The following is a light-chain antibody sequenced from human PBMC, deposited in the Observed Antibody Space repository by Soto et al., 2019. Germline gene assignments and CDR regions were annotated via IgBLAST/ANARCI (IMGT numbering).Light chain of an antibody. J-gene: IGKJ3*01. CDR1: QSISSW. CDR3: QQYNTYWT. V-gene: IGKV1-5*01. CDR2: DAS. Sequence: IHMTHSPSTLSASLGDIVTITFRASQSISSWLAWYQQKPGKAPKLLIYDASTLESGVPSRFSGYESGAEFALTISSLQAEDFATYYCQQYNTYWTFGPGTKVDNK.